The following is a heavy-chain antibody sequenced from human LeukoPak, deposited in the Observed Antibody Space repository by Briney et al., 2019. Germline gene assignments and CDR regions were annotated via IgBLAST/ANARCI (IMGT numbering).Heavy chain of an antibody. CDR1: GGSISSGDYY. Sequence: SQTLSLTCTVSGGSISSGDYYWNWLRQHPGKGLEWIGYIYYSGSTYYNPSLKSRGTISVDTSKNHFSLNLNSVTAADTALYYCARVARYSSSWYWFDPWGQGILVTVSS. D-gene: IGHD6-13*01. V-gene: IGHV4-31*03. J-gene: IGHJ5*02. CDR2: IYYSGST. CDR3: ARVARYSSSWYWFDP.